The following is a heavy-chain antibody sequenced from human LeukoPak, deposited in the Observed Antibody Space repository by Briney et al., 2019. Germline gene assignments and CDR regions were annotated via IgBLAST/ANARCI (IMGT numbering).Heavy chain of an antibody. CDR2: IYTSGST. Sequence: SETLSLTCTVSSGSISSYYWSWIRQPPGKGLEWIGYIYTSGSTNYNPSLKSRVTISVDRSKNQFSLKLTSVTAADTAVYYCARFKPYNWFDPWGQGTLVTVSS. J-gene: IGHJ5*02. CDR1: SGSISSYY. CDR3: ARFKPYNWFDP. V-gene: IGHV4-4*09.